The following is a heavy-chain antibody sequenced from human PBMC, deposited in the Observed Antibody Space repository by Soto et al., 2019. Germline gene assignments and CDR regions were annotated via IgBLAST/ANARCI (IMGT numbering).Heavy chain of an antibody. CDR3: GSVRPSGYVLS. D-gene: IGHD6-25*01. CDR2: VYFRGNT. V-gene: IGHV4-59*01. CDR1: GGSLSSYY. J-gene: IGHJ5*02. Sequence: PSETLSLTCTVSGGSLSSYYWTWIRQSPGKGLEWIGYVYFRGNTNYNPSLKSRVTISIDTSKNQFSLRLASVTAADTAFYYCGSVRPSGYVLSWGQGTLVTVSS.